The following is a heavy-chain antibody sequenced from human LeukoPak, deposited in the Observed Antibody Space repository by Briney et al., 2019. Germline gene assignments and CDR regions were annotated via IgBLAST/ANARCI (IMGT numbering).Heavy chain of an antibody. J-gene: IGHJ5*02. CDR2: IYYSGST. Sequence: SETLSLTCTVSGGSISSYYWSWIRQPPGKRLEWIGYIYYSGSTNYNPSLKSRVTISVDTSKNQFSLKLSSVTAADTAVYYCARHGFQGYGGNYRDDNWFDPWGQGTLVTVSS. V-gene: IGHV4-59*08. CDR1: GGSISSYY. CDR3: ARHGFQGYGGNYRDDNWFDP. D-gene: IGHD4-23*01.